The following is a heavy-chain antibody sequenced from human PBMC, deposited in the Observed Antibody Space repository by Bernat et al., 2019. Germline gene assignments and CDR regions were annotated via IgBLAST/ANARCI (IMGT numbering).Heavy chain of an antibody. CDR2: RYYSGST. D-gene: IGHD3-3*01. CDR1: GGSISSYY. J-gene: IGHJ4*02. CDR3: ARNGGVGLTPASGLYAFDL. Sequence: QVQLRESGPGLVKPSETLSLTCIVSGGSISSYYWSWIRQPPGKGLEWIGYRYYSGSTNYNSSLKSRVTMSVDTSKNQFSLKLSSVTAADTAVYYCARNGGVGLTPASGLYAFDLWGQGTLVTVSS. V-gene: IGHV4-59*08.